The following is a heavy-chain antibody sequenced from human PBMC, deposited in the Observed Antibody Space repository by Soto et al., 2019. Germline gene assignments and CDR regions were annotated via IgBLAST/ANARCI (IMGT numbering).Heavy chain of an antibody. D-gene: IGHD4-17*01. CDR2: IKRDGSER. CDR1: GFMFGSYW. V-gene: IGHV3-7*03. Sequence: GGSLRLSCTASGFMFGSYWMTWVRHVPGKGLQWVANIKRDGSERYYVDFVKGRFTISRDNADNSVFLDMNNLRVDDTATYYCARVRATDYEIDYWGQGALVTVSS. J-gene: IGHJ4*02. CDR3: ARVRATDYEIDY.